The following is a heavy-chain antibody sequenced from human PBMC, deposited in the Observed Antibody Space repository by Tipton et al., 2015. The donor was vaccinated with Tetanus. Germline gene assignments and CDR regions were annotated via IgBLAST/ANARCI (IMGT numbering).Heavy chain of an antibody. CDR2: ISGSGGGT. D-gene: IGHD6-13*01. V-gene: IGHV3-23*01. CDR3: ARDGSGTGCGMAV. Sequence: SLRLSCAASGFTFSSYAMSWVRQAPGKGLEWVSAISGSGGGTYYADSVKGRFIISRDNSKNTLYLQMNSLRAEDTAVYYCARDGSGTGCGMAVWGQGTTVTVSS. J-gene: IGHJ6*02. CDR1: GFTFSSYA.